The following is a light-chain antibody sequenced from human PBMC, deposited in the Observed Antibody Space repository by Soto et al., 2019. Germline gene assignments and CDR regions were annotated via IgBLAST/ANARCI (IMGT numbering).Light chain of an antibody. CDR3: SSFSSSSTL. J-gene: IGLJ2*01. CDR1: SGDVGGYNY. Sequence: QSALTQPASVSGSPGQSITISCTGTSGDVGGYNYVSWYQQHPGKAPKLMIYDVSNRPSGVSSRFSGSKSGNTASLTISGLQAEDEADYYCSSFSSSSTLFGGGTKVIVL. CDR2: DVS. V-gene: IGLV2-14*03.